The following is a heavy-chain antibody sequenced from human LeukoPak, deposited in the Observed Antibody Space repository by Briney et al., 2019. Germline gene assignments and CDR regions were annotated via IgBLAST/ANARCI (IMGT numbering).Heavy chain of an antibody. Sequence: PSQTLSLTCTVSGGSISSGDYYWSWIRQPPGKGLEWIGYIYSGSTYYNPSLKSRVTMSVDTSKNQFSVKLSSVTAADTAVYYCARSRITIFGVVPYYFEYWGQGTLVTVSS. CDR1: GGSISSGDYY. J-gene: IGHJ4*02. CDR3: ARSRITIFGVVPYYFEY. CDR2: IYSGST. V-gene: IGHV4-30-4*08. D-gene: IGHD3-3*01.